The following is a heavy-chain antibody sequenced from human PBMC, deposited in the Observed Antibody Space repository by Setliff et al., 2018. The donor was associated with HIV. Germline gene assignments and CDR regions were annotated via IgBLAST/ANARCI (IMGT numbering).Heavy chain of an antibody. CDR3: ARSSSSSPFFFDY. D-gene: IGHD6-6*01. Sequence: PSETLSLTCTVSGGSISSSVYFWTWIRQHPGKGLEWIGYIYYSGSTYQNPSLKSRFTISVDTSKNQFSLKLNSVTAADTAVYYCARSSSSSPFFFDYWGQGSLVTVSS. V-gene: IGHV4-31*02. J-gene: IGHJ4*02. CDR2: IYYSGST. CDR1: GGSISSSVYF.